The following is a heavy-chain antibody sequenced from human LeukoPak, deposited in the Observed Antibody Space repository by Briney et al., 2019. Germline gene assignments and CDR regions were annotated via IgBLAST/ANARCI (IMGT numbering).Heavy chain of an antibody. CDR3: ARDFPNYDILTGYSYYYYGMDV. Sequence: GGSLRLSCAASGFTFSDYYMSWIRQAPGQGLEWVSYISSSSRYTNYADSVKGRFTISRDNAKNSLYLQMNSLRAEDTAVYYCARDFPNYDILTGYSYYYYGMDVWGKGTTVTVSS. D-gene: IGHD3-9*01. CDR1: GFTFSDYY. J-gene: IGHJ6*04. V-gene: IGHV3-11*06. CDR2: ISSSSRYT.